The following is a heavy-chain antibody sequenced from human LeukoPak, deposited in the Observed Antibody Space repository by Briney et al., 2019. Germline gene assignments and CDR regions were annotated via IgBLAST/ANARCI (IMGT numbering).Heavy chain of an antibody. V-gene: IGHV5-51*01. CDR2: IYPDDSDT. D-gene: IGHD6-19*01. CDR1: KDTFDNYW. Sequence: GESLKISCNGSKDTFDNYWIGWVRQMPGKGLEWMGIIYPDDSDTRYSPSFQGQVTISADKSINTAFLQWGSLKASDTAMYYCARFSDSGWNIYYFDYWGQGTLVTVSS. J-gene: IGHJ4*02. CDR3: ARFSDSGWNIYYFDY.